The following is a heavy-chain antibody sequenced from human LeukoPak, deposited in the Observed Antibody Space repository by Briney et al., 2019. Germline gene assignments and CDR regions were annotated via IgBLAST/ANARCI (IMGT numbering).Heavy chain of an antibody. Sequence: ASVQVSCKASGYTFTGYYMHWVRQAPGQGLEWMGWINSNSGDTNYAQKFQGRVTMTRDTSISTAYMELSRLRSDDTAVYYCAREPRYDLLTCDALGYLDLWGRGTLLTVSS. CDR1: GYTFTGYY. D-gene: IGHD3-9*01. CDR2: INSNSGDT. CDR3: AREPRYDLLTCDALGYLDL. J-gene: IGHJ2*01. V-gene: IGHV1-2*02.